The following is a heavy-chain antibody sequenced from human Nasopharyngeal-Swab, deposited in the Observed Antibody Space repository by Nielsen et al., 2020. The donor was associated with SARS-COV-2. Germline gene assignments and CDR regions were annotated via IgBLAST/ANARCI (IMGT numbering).Heavy chain of an antibody. V-gene: IGHV3-23*01. CDR3: AKDQGSGWYHDAFDI. CDR1: GFTFSSYA. CDR2: ISGSGGST. J-gene: IGHJ3*02. Sequence: GGSLQISWAASGFTFSSYAMSWVRQAPGKGLEWVSAISGSGGSTYYADSVKGRFTISRDNSKNTLYLQMNSLRAEDTAVYYCAKDQGSGWYHDAFDIWGQGTMVTVSS. D-gene: IGHD6-19*01.